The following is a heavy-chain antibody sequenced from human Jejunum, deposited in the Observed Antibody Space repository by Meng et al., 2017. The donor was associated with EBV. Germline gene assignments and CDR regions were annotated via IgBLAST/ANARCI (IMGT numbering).Heavy chain of an antibody. V-gene: IGHV1-46*01. Sequence: QLQLVQSGAEVKKPGASVKLSCKTSGYTFIDYHVHWVRQAPGQGLEWMGILNPNNGATSYAQRIRGRVTMTRDTSTSTVYMELSSLRSEDTALYYCVGEIVAPYSFDQWGQGTLVTVSS. J-gene: IGHJ4*02. CDR2: LNPNNGAT. CDR1: GYTFIDYH. D-gene: IGHD5-12*01. CDR3: VGEIVAPYSFDQ.